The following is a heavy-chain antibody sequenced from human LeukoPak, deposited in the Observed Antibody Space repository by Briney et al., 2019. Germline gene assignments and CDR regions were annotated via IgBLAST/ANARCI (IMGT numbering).Heavy chain of an antibody. CDR1: GFTFSSYA. Sequence: PGGSLRLSCAASGFTFSSYAMSWVRQAPGKGLEWVSAISASADRTFDADSVKGRFFISRDNSKNTLYMQMNSLRAEDTAVYYCVKETSSGNFVTIDCWGQGALVTVSS. V-gene: IGHV3-23*01. CDR2: ISASADRT. D-gene: IGHD1-26*01. CDR3: VKETSSGNFVTIDC. J-gene: IGHJ4*02.